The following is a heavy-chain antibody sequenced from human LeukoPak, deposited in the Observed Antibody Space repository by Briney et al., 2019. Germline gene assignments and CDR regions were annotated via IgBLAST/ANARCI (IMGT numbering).Heavy chain of an antibody. Sequence: ALVKVSCKASGYTLTNYAMHWVRQAPGQGLEWMGWINAGNGNTKYSQKFQGRVTITRDTSASTAYMELSSLRSEDTAVYYCARDDKASVTIDYWGQGTLVTVSS. V-gene: IGHV1-3*01. CDR3: ARDDKASVTIDY. D-gene: IGHD4-17*01. CDR1: GYTLTNYA. CDR2: INAGNGNT. J-gene: IGHJ4*02.